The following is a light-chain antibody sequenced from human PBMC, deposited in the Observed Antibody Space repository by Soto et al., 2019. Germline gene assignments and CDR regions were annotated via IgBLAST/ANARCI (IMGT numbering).Light chain of an antibody. CDR2: AAS. V-gene: IGKV1-39*01. Sequence: DIQMTQSPSSLSASVGDRVTLTCRASESIDNYLNWYQQKPGKAPKLLIYAASSLQSGVPSRFSGSGSGTDFTLAISSLQPDDFATYYCQQSYNTPRTFGEGTKVEI. CDR3: QQSYNTPRT. J-gene: IGKJ4*02. CDR1: ESIDNY.